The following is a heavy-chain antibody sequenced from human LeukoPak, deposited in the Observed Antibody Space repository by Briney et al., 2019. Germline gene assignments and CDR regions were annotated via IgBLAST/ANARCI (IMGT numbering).Heavy chain of an antibody. CDR3: ARERLIVGATTSFDY. J-gene: IGHJ4*02. D-gene: IGHD1-26*01. V-gene: IGHV4-59*12. CDR2: IYYGGST. Sequence: SETLSLTCTVSGGSISSYYWSWIRQPPGKGLEWIGYIYYGGSTNYNPSLKSRVTISVDTSKNQFSLKLSSVTAADTAVYYCARERLIVGATTSFDYWGQGTLVTVSS. CDR1: GGSISSYY.